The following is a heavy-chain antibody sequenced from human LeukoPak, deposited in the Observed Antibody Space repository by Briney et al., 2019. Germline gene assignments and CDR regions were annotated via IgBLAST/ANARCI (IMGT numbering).Heavy chain of an antibody. D-gene: IGHD3-10*01. CDR2: IYHTGST. CDR3: ARPIRSRDNNWFDP. V-gene: IGHV4-39*01. Sequence: SETLSLTCSVSGGSFSSTSYYWGWIRQPPGKGLEWIANIYHTGSTYYNPSLKSRVIISVDTSTNQFSLKLNSVTAADTAVYYCARPIRSRDNNWFDPWGQGILVTVSS. CDR1: GGSFSSTSYY. J-gene: IGHJ5*02.